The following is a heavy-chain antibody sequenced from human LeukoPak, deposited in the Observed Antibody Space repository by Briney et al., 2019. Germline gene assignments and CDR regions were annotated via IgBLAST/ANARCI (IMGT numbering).Heavy chain of an antibody. CDR1: GFTVSSNY. CDR3: ARAEGSGYDYYFDY. Sequence: GGSLRLSCAASGFTVSSNYTSWVRQAPGKGLEWVSVIYSGGSTYYADSLKGRFTISGDNSKNTLYLQMNSMRAEATAGYYCARAEGSGYDYYFDYWGQGTLVTVSS. CDR2: IYSGGST. D-gene: IGHD5-12*01. J-gene: IGHJ4*02. V-gene: IGHV3-53*01.